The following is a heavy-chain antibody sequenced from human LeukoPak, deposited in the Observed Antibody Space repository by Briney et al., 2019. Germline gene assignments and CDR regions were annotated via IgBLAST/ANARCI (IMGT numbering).Heavy chain of an antibody. Sequence: GGSLRLSCAASGFTFSSYSMSWVRQGPGKGLEWVSSITTSSTYISYADSVKGRFTISRDNAKNSLYLQMNSLRAEDTAVYYCARGKYSSGWFDYWGQGTLVTVSS. D-gene: IGHD6-19*01. CDR1: GFTFSSYS. CDR3: ARGKYSSGWFDY. CDR2: ITTSSTYI. J-gene: IGHJ4*02. V-gene: IGHV3-21*01.